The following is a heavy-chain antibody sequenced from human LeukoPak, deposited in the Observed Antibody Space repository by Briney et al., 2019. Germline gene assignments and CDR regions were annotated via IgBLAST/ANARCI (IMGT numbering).Heavy chain of an antibody. V-gene: IGHV3-48*04. D-gene: IGHD6-13*01. Sequence: GGSLRLSCAASGFIFSNYWMSWVRQAPGKGLEWVSYISSSSSTIYYADSVKGRFTISRDNAMNSLYLQMNSLRAEDTAIYYCARSLPYGTTWYGRSDFWGQGTLVTVSS. CDR1: GFIFSNYW. CDR3: ARSLPYGTTWYGRSDF. CDR2: ISSSSSTI. J-gene: IGHJ4*02.